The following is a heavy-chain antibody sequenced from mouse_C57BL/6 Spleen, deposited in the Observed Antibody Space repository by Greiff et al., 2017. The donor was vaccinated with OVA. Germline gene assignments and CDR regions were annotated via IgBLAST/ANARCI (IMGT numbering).Heavy chain of an antibody. V-gene: IGHV5-4*01. Sequence: EVQVVESGGGLVKPGGSLKLSCAASGFTFSSYAMSWVRQTPENRLEWVATISDGGSYTYYPDNVKGRFTISRDNAKNNLYLQMSHLKSEDTAMYYCARNVDWYFDVWGTGTTVTVSS. CDR3: ARNVDWYFDV. J-gene: IGHJ1*03. CDR2: ISDGGSYT. CDR1: GFTFSSYA.